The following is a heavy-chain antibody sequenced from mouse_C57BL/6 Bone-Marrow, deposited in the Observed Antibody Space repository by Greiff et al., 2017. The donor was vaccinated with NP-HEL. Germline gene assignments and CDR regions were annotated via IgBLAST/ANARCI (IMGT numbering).Heavy chain of an antibody. V-gene: IGHV1-47*01. D-gene: IGHD2-2*01. CDR3: ARRNYYGYDYYAMDY. CDR2: FHPYNDDT. Sequence: VQLVESGAELVKPGASVKMSCKASGYTFTTYPIEWMKQNHGKSLEWIGNFHPYNDDTKYNEKFKGKATLTVEKSSSTVYLELSRLTSDDSAVYYCARRNYYGYDYYAMDYWGQGTSVTVSS. CDR1: GYTFTTYP. J-gene: IGHJ4*01.